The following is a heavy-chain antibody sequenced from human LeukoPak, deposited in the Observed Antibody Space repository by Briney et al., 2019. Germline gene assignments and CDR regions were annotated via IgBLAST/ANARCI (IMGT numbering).Heavy chain of an antibody. CDR1: GGSISSSSHF. CDR2: VFHSGIT. Sequence: SETLSLTCTVSGGSISSSSHFGGWIRQPPGKGLEWIGAVFHSGITSYNPSLRSRVTISVDTSKNQFSLNLTSVTAADTAVYYCARQGITLIRGVKQYCFDYWGPGALVTVSS. CDR3: ARQGITLIRGVKQYCFDY. V-gene: IGHV4-39*01. D-gene: IGHD3-10*01. J-gene: IGHJ4*02.